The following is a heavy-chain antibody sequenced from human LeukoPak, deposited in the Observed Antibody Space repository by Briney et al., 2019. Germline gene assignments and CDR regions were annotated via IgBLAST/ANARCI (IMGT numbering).Heavy chain of an antibody. CDR2: IYHSGST. J-gene: IGHJ3*02. CDR1: GYSISSGYY. Sequence: SETLSLTCTVSGYSISSGYYWGWIRQPPGKGLEWIGSIYHSGSTYYNPSLKSRVAISVDTSKNQFSLKLSSVTAADTAVYYCARDPLRYCSSTSCYISTRDAFDIWGQGTMVTVSS. V-gene: IGHV4-38-2*02. CDR3: ARDPLRYCSSTSCYISTRDAFDI. D-gene: IGHD2-2*02.